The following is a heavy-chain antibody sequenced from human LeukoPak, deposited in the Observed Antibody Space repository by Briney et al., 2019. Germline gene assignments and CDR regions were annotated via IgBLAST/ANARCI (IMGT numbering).Heavy chain of an antibody. CDR3: ARERQQLGRNWFDP. V-gene: IGHV4-34*01. D-gene: IGHD6-13*01. CDR1: GGSFSGYY. J-gene: IGHJ5*02. CDR2: INHSGST. Sequence: SETLSLTCAVYGGSFSGYYWSWIRQPPGKGLEWIGEINHSGSTNYNPSLKGRVTISVDTSKNQYSLKLSSVTAADTAVYYCARERQQLGRNWFDPWGQGTLVTVSS.